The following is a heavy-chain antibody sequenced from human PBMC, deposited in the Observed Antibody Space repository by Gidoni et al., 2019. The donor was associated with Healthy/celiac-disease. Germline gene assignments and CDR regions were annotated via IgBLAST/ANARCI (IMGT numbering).Heavy chain of an antibody. D-gene: IGHD2-15*01. J-gene: IGHJ6*02. CDR2: INAGNGNT. V-gene: IGHV1-3*01. Sequence: QVQLVQSGAEVKKPGASVKVSCKASGYPFTSYAMHSVRQAPGQRLEWMGWINAGNGNTKYAQKFQGRVTITRDTSASTAYMELSSLRSEDTAVYYCAREGEDVVVVAATAYYYYGMDVWGQGTTVTVSS. CDR1: GYPFTSYA. CDR3: AREGEDVVVVAATAYYYYGMDV.